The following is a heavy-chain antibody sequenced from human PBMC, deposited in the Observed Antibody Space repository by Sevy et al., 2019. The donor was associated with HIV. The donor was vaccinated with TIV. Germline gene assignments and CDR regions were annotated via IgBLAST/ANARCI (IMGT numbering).Heavy chain of an antibody. CDR1: GFTFSSYW. Sequence: GGSLRLSCAASGFTFSSYWMHWVRQAPGKGLVWVSRINSDGSSTSYADSVKGRFTISRDNAKNTLYLQMNSLRAEDTAVYYCARDEERPTYCGGDCYWGWFDPWGQGTLVTVSS. V-gene: IGHV3-74*01. D-gene: IGHD2-21*02. CDR3: ARDEERPTYCGGDCYWGWFDP. CDR2: INSDGSST. J-gene: IGHJ5*02.